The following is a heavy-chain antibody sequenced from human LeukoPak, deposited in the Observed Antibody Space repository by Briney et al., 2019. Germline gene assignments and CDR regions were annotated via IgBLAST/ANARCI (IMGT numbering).Heavy chain of an antibody. V-gene: IGHV4-38-2*02. J-gene: IGHJ6*03. CDR1: GYSISSGYL. Sequence: SETLSLTCTVSGYSISSGYLWGWIRQPPGKGLEWIGSIDGSGSSYYNPSLKSRVTISVDTSRNQFSLKMTSVTAADTAVYYCARVTHWYMDVWGKGTTVTVSS. D-gene: IGHD1-1*01. CDR2: IDGSGSS. CDR3: ARVTHWYMDV.